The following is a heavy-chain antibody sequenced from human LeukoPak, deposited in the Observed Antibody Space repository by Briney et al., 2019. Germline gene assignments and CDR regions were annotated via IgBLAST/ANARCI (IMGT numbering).Heavy chain of an antibody. D-gene: IGHD6-13*01. CDR3: ARGRIAAAGPKASYYFDY. J-gene: IGHJ4*02. Sequence: TGGSLRPSCAASGFTFSSYWMHWVRQAPGKGLVWVSRINSDGSSTSYADSVKGRFTISRDNAKNTLYLQMNSLRAEDTAVYYCARGRIAAAGPKASYYFDYWGQGTLVTVSS. V-gene: IGHV3-74*01. CDR1: GFTFSSYW. CDR2: INSDGSST.